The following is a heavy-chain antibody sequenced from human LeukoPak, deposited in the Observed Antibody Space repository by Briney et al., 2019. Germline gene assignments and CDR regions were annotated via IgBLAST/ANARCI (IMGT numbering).Heavy chain of an antibody. CDR3: ARDRIYYDSSGYYLLDY. V-gene: IGHV3-48*04. CDR1: GITFSSYW. D-gene: IGHD3-22*01. J-gene: IGHJ4*02. CDR2: ISSSGSNT. Sequence: PGGSLRLSCAASGITFSSYWMNWVRQAPGKGLEWVSYISSSGSNTYYADSVKGRFTISRDNAKNSLYLQVNSLRAEDTAVYYCARDRIYYDSSGYYLLDYWGQGTLVTVSS.